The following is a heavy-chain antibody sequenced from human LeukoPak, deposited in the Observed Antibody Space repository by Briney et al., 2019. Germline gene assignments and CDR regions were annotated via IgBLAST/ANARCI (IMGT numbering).Heavy chain of an antibody. CDR1: GFTFSSYS. CDR2: ISSSSSTI. V-gene: IGHV3-48*01. CDR3: ARDSRKAAFIPFDY. Sequence: GGSLRLSCAASGFTFSSYSMNWVRQAPGKGLEWVSYISSSSSTIYYADSVKGRFTISRDNAKNSLYLQMNSLRAGDTAVYYCARDSRKAAFIPFDYWGQGTLVTVSS. J-gene: IGHJ4*02. D-gene: IGHD2-15*01.